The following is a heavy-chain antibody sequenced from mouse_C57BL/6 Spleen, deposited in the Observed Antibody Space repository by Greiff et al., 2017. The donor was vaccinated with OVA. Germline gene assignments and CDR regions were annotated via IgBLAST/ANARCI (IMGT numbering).Heavy chain of an antibody. CDR1: GYTFTSYW. J-gene: IGHJ2*01. CDR3: ARDGYDDGDYFDY. D-gene: IGHD2-2*01. CDR2: IDPSDSYT. V-gene: IGHV1-69*01. Sequence: QVQLQQPGAELVMPGASVKLSCKASGYTFTSYWMHWVKQRPGQGLEWIGEIDPSDSYTNYNQKFKGKSTLTVDKSSSTAYMQLSSLTSEDSAVYYCARDGYDDGDYFDYWGQGTTLTVSS.